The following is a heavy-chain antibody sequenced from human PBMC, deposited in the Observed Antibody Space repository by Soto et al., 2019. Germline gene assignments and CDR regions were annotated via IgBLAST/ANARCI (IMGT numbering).Heavy chain of an antibody. CDR1: GFTFSGYW. V-gene: IGHV3-7*03. J-gene: IGHJ4*02. CDR2: VNQDGTQI. CDR3: ARCESSDWFLGI. Sequence: EVQLVESGGGLVQPGGSLRLSCAGSGFTFSGYWMTWVRQPPGKGLEWLASVNQDGTQIFYVDSVKGRFTISRDNAKNSLFLQMISLRAEDPAVYYCARCESSDWFLGIWGQGILVTVSS. D-gene: IGHD6-19*01.